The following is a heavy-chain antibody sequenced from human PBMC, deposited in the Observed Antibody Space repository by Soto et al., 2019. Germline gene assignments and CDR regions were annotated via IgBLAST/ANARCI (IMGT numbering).Heavy chain of an antibody. Sequence: SVKVSCKASGFTFTSSAMQWVRQARGQRLEWIGWIVVGSGNTNYAQKFQERVTITRDMSTSTAYMELSSLRSEDTAVYYCAAVGSSGWYRGGIYDAFDIWGQGTMVTVSS. CDR3: AAVGSSGWYRGGIYDAFDI. V-gene: IGHV1-58*02. CDR1: GFTFTSSA. D-gene: IGHD6-19*01. J-gene: IGHJ3*02. CDR2: IVVGSGNT.